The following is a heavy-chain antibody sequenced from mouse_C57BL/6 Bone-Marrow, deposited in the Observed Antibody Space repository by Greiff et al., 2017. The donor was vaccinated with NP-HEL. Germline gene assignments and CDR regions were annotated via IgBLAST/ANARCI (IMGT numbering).Heavy chain of an antibody. CDR3: ARRGHYGSSYGYFDV. D-gene: IGHD1-1*01. CDR1: GFTFSDYG. J-gene: IGHJ1*03. Sequence: EVQLVESGGGLVQPGGSLKLSCAASGFTFSDYGMAWVRQAPRKGPEWVAFISNLAYSIYYADTVTGRFTISRENAKNTLYLEMSSLRSEDTAMYYCARRGHYGSSYGYFDVWGTGTTVTVSS. V-gene: IGHV5-15*01. CDR2: ISNLAYSI.